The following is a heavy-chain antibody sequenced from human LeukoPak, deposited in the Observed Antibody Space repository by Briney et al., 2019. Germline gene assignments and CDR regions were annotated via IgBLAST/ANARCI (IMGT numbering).Heavy chain of an antibody. V-gene: IGHV3-33*06. CDR2: IWYDGSNK. J-gene: IGHJ4*02. Sequence: GKSLRLSCAASGFTFSSYGMHWVRQAPGKGLEWVAVIWYDGSNKYYADSVKGRFTISRDNSKNTLYLQMNSLRAEDTAVYYCAKDREYSYGLDYWGQGTLLTVSS. D-gene: IGHD5-18*01. CDR3: AKDREYSYGLDY. CDR1: GFTFSSYG.